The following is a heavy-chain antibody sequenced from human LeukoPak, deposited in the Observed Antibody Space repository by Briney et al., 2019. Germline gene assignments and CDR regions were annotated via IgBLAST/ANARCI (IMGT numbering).Heavy chain of an antibody. CDR3: ARDPVVPATSMQFDWYFDL. J-gene: IGHJ2*01. D-gene: IGHD2-15*01. V-gene: IGHV4-59*12. Sequence: SETLSLTCTVSGGSISSCYWSWIRQPPGKGLEWIGYIYYSGSTNYNPSLKSRVTISVHTSKNQFSLKLTSVTAADTAVYYCARDPVVPATSMQFDWYFDLWGRGTLVTVSS. CDR1: GGSISSCY. CDR2: IYYSGST.